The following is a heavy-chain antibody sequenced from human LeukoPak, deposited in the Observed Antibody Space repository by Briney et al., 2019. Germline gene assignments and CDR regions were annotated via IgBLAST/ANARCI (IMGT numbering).Heavy chain of an antibody. CDR2: IYPGDSDT. D-gene: IGHD3-3*01. CDR3: ARQMSDFWSGYSAPQNWFDP. J-gene: IGHJ5*02. CDR1: GYSFTSYC. Sequence: GESLKISCKGSGYSFTSYCIGWVRQMPGKGLEWMGIIYPGDSDTRYSPSFQGQVTISADKSISTAYLQWSSLKASDTAMYYCARQMSDFWSGYSAPQNWFDPWGQGTLVTVSS. V-gene: IGHV5-51*01.